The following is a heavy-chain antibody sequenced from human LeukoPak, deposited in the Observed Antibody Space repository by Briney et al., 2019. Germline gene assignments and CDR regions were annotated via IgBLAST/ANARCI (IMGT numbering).Heavy chain of an antibody. CDR1: GYTFSDYY. J-gene: IGHJ3*02. V-gene: IGHV1-2*02. CDR3: ARGQGGGMASVDDAFDI. D-gene: IGHD6-13*01. CDR2: IKPHSGGT. Sequence: ASVKVSCKASGYTFSDYYLHWVRQAPGQGLEWLGWIKPHSGGTKYGQRFEGRVTMTRDTSISTAYMELSRLRSDDTAVYYCARGQGGGMASVDDAFDIWGQGTMVTVSS.